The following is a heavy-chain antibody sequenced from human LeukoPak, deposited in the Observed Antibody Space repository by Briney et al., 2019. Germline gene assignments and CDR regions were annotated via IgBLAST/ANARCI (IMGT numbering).Heavy chain of an antibody. V-gene: IGHV1-8*01. Sequence: ASVTVSFKASGYTFTSYDINWVRQATGQGLEWMGWMNPNSGNTGYAQKFQGRVTMTRNTSISTAYMELSSLRSEDAAVYYCARGRRTVTTVLDYWGQGTLVTVSS. J-gene: IGHJ4*02. CDR2: MNPNSGNT. CDR1: GYTFTSYD. CDR3: ARGRRTVTTVLDY. D-gene: IGHD4-17*01.